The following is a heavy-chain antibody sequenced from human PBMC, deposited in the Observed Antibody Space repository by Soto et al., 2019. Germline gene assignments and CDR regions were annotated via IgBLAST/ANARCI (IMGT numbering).Heavy chain of an antibody. J-gene: IGHJ4*02. V-gene: IGHV1-3*01. D-gene: IGHD6-13*01. CDR1: GYTFTSYA. CDR3: ASEAAAGHFFDY. Sequence: QVQLVQSGAEVKKPGASVKISCKASGYTFTSYAMHWVRQAPGQRLEWMGWINAGNGNTKYSQKFQGRVTITRDTSASTAYMELSSLRSEDTAVYYCASEAAAGHFFDYWGQGTLVTVSS. CDR2: INAGNGNT.